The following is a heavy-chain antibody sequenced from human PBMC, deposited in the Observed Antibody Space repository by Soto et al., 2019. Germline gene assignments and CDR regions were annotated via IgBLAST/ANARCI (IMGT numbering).Heavy chain of an antibody. J-gene: IGHJ5*02. Sequence: QVQLQQWGAGLLKPSETLSLTCAVYGGSFSGYYWTWIRQPPGKGLEWIGEINHSGSTNYNPSLKSRVTISLNTSKNQFSLKLSSVTAADTALYFCVQWGGSLWSWGQGTLVTVSS. D-gene: IGHD3-10*01. CDR2: INHSGST. V-gene: IGHV4-34*01. CDR3: VQWGGSLWS. CDR1: GGSFSGYY.